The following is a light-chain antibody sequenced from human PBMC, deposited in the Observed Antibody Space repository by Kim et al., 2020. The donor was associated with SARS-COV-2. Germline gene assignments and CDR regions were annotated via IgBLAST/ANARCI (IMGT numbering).Light chain of an antibody. V-gene: IGLV1-40*01. CDR2: GNN. CDR1: SSNIGACYD. J-gene: IGLJ1*01. CDR3: QSYDNSLSSYV. Sequence: QRVTISCTGRSSNIGACYDVHWYQQLPTTAPNLLIYGNNNRPSGVPDRFSGSKSDTSASLAITGLQAEDEADYYCQSYDNSLSSYVFGSGTKVTVL.